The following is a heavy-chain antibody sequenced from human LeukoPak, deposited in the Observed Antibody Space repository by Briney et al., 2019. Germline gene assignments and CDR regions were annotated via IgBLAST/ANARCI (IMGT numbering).Heavy chain of an antibody. CDR1: GFTFSSYW. Sequence: PGGSLRLSCAACGFTFSSYWMSWVRQAPGKGLEWVANIKQDGSEKYYVDSVKGRFTISRDNAKNSLYLQMNSLRAEDTAVYYCASISSHDYSNYFQHWGQGTLVTVSS. J-gene: IGHJ1*01. CDR2: IKQDGSEK. CDR3: ASISSHDYSNYFQH. D-gene: IGHD4-11*01. V-gene: IGHV3-7*01.